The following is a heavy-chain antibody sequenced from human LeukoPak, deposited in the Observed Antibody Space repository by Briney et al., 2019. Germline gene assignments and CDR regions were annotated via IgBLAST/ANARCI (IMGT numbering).Heavy chain of an antibody. D-gene: IGHD3-22*01. V-gene: IGHV3-23*01. CDR2: ISGSGDNT. CDR3: AKGSYYDSSGSFYFDY. Sequence: GGSLRLSCAASGFTFSSYAMSWVRQAPGKGLEWVSGISGSGDNTYYADSVKGRFTISRDNSKNTLYVQVNSLGTEDTAAYYCAKGSYYDSSGSFYFDYWGQGTLVTASS. CDR1: GFTFSSYA. J-gene: IGHJ4*02.